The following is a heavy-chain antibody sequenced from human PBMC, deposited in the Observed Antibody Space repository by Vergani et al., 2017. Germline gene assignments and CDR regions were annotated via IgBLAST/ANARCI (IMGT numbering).Heavy chain of an antibody. CDR3: AKSGWLQHFGAHYFDS. Sequence: QVQLVESAGGVVQPGGSLRLSCAASGFTFSNFGMHWIRQAPGKGLEWLAYIGKDGINTRYRDAVKGRFTVSRDNSKNTLFLQMDSLRAEDTAVYYCAKSGWLQHFGAHYFDSWGQGILVTFSS. J-gene: IGHJ4*02. D-gene: IGHD5-24*01. CDR2: IGKDGINT. V-gene: IGHV3-30*02. CDR1: GFTFSNFG.